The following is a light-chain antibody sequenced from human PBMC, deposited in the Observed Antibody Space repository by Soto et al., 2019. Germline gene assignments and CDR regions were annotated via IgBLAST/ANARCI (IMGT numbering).Light chain of an antibody. J-gene: IGKJ1*01. V-gene: IGKV1-5*03. Sequence: DIQMTQSPSTLSGSVGDRVTITCRASQTISSWLAWYQQKPGKAPKLLIYKASTLKSGVPSRFSGSGSGTEFTLTISSLQPYDCETYYWQHYHSYSEALGQGTNVELK. CDR3: QHYHSYSEA. CDR2: KAS. CDR1: QTISSW.